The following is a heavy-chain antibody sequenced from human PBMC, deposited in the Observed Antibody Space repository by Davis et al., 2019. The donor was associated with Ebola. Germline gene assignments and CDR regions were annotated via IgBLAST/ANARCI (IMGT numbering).Heavy chain of an antibody. D-gene: IGHD2-2*01. CDR3: ARHQHYGMDV. CDR1: GGSISSGGYY. CDR2: IYYSGST. V-gene: IGHV4-31*03. Sequence: SETLSLTCTVSGGSISSGGYYWSWIRQHPGTGLEWIGYIYYSGSTYYNPSLKSRVTISVDTSKNQFSLKLSSVTAADTAVYYCARHQHYGMDVWGQGTTVTVSS. J-gene: IGHJ6*02.